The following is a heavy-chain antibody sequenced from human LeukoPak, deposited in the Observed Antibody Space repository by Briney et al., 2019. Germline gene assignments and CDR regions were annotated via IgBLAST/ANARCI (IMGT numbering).Heavy chain of an antibody. CDR2: IRYDGTNK. CDR3: ARAVYEAGDYMDV. CDR1: GFTFSAYG. D-gene: IGHD2-8*01. Sequence: PGGSLRLSCAASGFTFSAYGMHWVRQAPDKGLEWVAFIRYDGTNKYYADSVKGRFTISRDNAKNSLYLQMNSLRAEDTAVYYCARAVYEAGDYMDVWGKGTTVTVSS. V-gene: IGHV3-30*02. J-gene: IGHJ6*03.